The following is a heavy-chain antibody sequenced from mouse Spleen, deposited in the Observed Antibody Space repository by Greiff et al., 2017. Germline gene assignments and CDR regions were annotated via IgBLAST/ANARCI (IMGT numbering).Heavy chain of an antibody. Sequence: EVQVVESGGGLAKPGGSLKLSCAASGFTFSDYGMHWVRQAPEKGLEWVAYISSGSSTIDYADTVKGRFTFSRDNAKNTLCLQLTSLRSEDTDMYYCALAYYGNPCWFAYWGQGTLVTVSA. CDR3: ALAYYGNPCWFAY. J-gene: IGHJ3*01. CDR2: ISSGSSTI. CDR1: GFTFSDYG. V-gene: IGHV5-17*01. D-gene: IGHD2-10*01.